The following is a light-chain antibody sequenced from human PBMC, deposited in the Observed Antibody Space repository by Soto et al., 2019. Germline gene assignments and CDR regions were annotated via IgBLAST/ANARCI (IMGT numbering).Light chain of an antibody. CDR2: YDS. Sequence: SYELTQPPSVSVAPGKTARITCGGNNIGTKSVHWYQQPPGQAPLVVIYYDSDRPSGIPERFSGSNSGNTATLTISRVEAGDEAAYYCHVWDANSAQAVFGGGTKLTVL. CDR1: NIGTKS. CDR3: HVWDANSAQAV. J-gene: IGLJ2*01. V-gene: IGLV3-21*04.